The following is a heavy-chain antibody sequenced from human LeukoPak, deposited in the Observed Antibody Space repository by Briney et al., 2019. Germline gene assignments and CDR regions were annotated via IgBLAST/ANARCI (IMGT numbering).Heavy chain of an antibody. D-gene: IGHD2-2*01. Sequence: PGGSLRLSCAASGFTFSSYSMNWVRQAPGKGLEWVSSISSSGSYIYYADSVKGRFTISRDNAKNSLYLQMNSLRAEDTAVYYCARDGPAADSFDYWGQGTLVTVSS. CDR3: ARDGPAADSFDY. J-gene: IGHJ4*02. CDR1: GFTFSSYS. CDR2: ISSSGSYI. V-gene: IGHV3-21*01.